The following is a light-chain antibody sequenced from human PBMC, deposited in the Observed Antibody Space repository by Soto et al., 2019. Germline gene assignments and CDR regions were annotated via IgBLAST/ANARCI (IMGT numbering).Light chain of an antibody. Sequence: QSVLTQPASVSGSPGQSITISCTGTSSDIGHYNYVSWYQQHPGKAPKLMIYDVSNRPSGVSNRFSGSKSGNTASLTISGLQAEDEADYYCSSYTSSNTQVFGTGTKVPVL. CDR3: SSYTSSNTQV. CDR1: SSDIGHYNY. J-gene: IGLJ1*01. V-gene: IGLV2-14*03. CDR2: DVS.